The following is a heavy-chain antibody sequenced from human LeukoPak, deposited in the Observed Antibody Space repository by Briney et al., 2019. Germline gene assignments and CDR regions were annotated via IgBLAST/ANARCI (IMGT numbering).Heavy chain of an antibody. CDR1: GYTFTSYD. CDR2: MNPNSGRT. Sequence: ASVKVSCKASGYTFTSYDINWVRQATGQGLEWMGWMNPNSGRTGYAQKFQGRITMTRNTSISTAYMELSSLRSDDTAVYYCARETPSRYFDYWGQGALVTVSS. CDR3: ARETPSRYFDY. V-gene: IGHV1-8*01. D-gene: IGHD4-23*01. J-gene: IGHJ4*02.